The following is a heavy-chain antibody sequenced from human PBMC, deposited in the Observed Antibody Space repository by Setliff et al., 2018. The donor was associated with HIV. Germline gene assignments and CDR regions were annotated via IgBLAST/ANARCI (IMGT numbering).Heavy chain of an antibody. J-gene: IGHJ6*02. CDR3: ARGPRITLIEVVTSDYYYGMDV. CDR1: GGSFSGYY. CDR2: INHSGST. Sequence: SETLSLTCAVYGGSFSGYYWSWIRQPPGKGLEWIGEINHSGSTNYNPSLKSRVTISVDKSKNQFSLTLTSVTAADTAVYYCARGPRITLIEVVTSDYYYGMDVWGQGTTVTVSS. D-gene: IGHD3-22*01. V-gene: IGHV4-34*01.